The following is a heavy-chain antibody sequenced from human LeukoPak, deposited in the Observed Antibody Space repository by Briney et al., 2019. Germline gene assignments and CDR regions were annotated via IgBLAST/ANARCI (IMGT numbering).Heavy chain of an antibody. Sequence: ASVKVSCKASGYTFTGYYMHWVRQAPGQGLEWMGWINPNSGGTNYAQKFQGRVTMTRDTSISTAYMELSSLRSEDTAVYYCALSAGGSYPHNDAFDIWGQGTMVTVSS. V-gene: IGHV1-2*02. D-gene: IGHD1-26*01. CDR1: GYTFTGYY. CDR3: ALSAGGSYPHNDAFDI. J-gene: IGHJ3*02. CDR2: INPNSGGT.